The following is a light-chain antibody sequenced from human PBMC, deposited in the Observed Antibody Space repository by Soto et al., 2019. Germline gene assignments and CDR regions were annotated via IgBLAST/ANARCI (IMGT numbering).Light chain of an antibody. Sequence: QSVLTQPASVSGSPGQSITISCTGTSSDVGGYNYVSWYQQHPGKAPKLMIYEVSHRPSGVSNRFSGSKSGNTASLTISGRQAEDEADYYCSSYTSSSTLVVFGGGTKLTVL. CDR1: SSDVGGYNY. J-gene: IGLJ2*01. CDR3: SSYTSSSTLVV. V-gene: IGLV2-14*01. CDR2: EVS.